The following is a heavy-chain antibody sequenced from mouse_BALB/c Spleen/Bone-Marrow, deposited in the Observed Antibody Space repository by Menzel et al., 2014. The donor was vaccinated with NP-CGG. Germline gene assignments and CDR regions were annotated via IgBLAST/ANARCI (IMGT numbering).Heavy chain of an antibody. CDR2: ISTYSGNT. V-gene: IGHV1-67*01. CDR1: GYKFTDYA. J-gene: IGHJ2*01. D-gene: IGHD1-1*01. Sequence: QVQLQQSGPELVRPGVSVKISCKGSGYKFTDYAMHWVKQSHAMSLEWIGLISTYSGNTHYNQKFKGKATMTVDKSSSTAYMELARLTSEDSAIYYCARNFYGSAYFDFWGQGSTLTVSS. CDR3: ARNFYGSAYFDF.